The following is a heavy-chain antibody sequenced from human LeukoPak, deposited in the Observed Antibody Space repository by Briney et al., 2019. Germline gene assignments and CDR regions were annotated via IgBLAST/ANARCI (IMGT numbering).Heavy chain of an antibody. Sequence: GGSLRLSCAASGFTFSDAWMTWVRQGPGKGLEWLGRIKTKTDGGTIEYAAPVKGRFTISRDDSKNTVFLQMNRLITEDTAVYYCTTSFLRFFHDSSEGERYFDYWGQGTLVTVSS. J-gene: IGHJ4*02. CDR3: TTSFLRFFHDSSEGERYFDY. D-gene: IGHD3-22*01. CDR1: GFTFSDAW. CDR2: IKTKTDGGTI. V-gene: IGHV3-15*01.